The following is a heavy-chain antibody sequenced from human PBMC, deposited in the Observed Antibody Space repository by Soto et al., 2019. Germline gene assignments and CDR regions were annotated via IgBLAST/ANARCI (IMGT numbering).Heavy chain of an antibody. CDR2: MSYSGNT. J-gene: IGHJ1*01. CDR1: VGSISSSSYF. V-gene: IGHV4-39*01. D-gene: IGHD3-3*01. CDR3: ARGLEWSRDLVDH. Sequence: TLSLTCTVSVGSISSSSYFWGWLRRPPGKGLEWIGSMSYSGNTYYNPSLKSRVSISGDTSKNQFSLKLSSVTAADTAVYYGARGLEWSRDLVDHWVQGSLDTVS.